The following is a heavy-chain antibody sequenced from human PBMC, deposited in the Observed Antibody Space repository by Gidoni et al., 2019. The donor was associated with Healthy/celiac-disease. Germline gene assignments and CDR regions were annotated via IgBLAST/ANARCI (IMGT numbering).Heavy chain of an antibody. J-gene: IGHJ4*02. V-gene: IGHV1-69*06. CDR3: ARVAVPAIAAAAQLLYFDY. CDR2: IIPIFGTA. D-gene: IGHD6-13*01. Sequence: PGSSVKVSCKASGGTFSSYAISWVRQAPGQGLEWMGGIIPIFGTANYAQKFQGRVTITADKSTSTAYMELSSLRSEDTAVYYCARVAVPAIAAAAQLLYFDYWGQGTLVTVSS. CDR1: GGTFSSYA.